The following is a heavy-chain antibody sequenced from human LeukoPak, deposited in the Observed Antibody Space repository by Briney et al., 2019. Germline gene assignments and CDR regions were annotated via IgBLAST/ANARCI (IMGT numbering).Heavy chain of an antibody. CDR3: ARDRGGDSSGYYPDVLDY. J-gene: IGHJ4*02. CDR1: GGSISSSSYY. CDR2: IYYSGST. V-gene: IGHV4-39*07. D-gene: IGHD3-22*01. Sequence: SETLSLTCTVSGGSISSSSYYWGWIRQPPGKGLEWIGSIYYSGSTYYNPSLKSRVTISVDTSKNQFSLKLSSVTAADTAVYYCARDRGGDSSGYYPDVLDYWGQGTLVTVSS.